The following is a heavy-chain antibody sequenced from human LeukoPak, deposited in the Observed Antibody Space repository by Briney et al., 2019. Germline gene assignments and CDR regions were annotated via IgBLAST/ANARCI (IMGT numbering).Heavy chain of an antibody. V-gene: IGHV3-7*01. CDR1: GFTFSSYW. CDR2: INEDGSEK. J-gene: IGHJ3*02. Sequence: GGSLRLSCAASGFTFSSYWMTWVRQAPGKELEWVANINEDGSEKYYVDSVKGRFTISRDNAKNTLYLQMNSLRAEDTAMYYCARVSGSRNYYFGAFDIWGQGTMVTVSS. CDR3: ARVSGSRNYYFGAFDI. D-gene: IGHD3-10*01.